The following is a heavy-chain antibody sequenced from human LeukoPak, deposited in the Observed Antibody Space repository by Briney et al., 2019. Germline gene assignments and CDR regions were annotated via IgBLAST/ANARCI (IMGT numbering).Heavy chain of an antibody. CDR2: ILYDGTNK. J-gene: IGHJ4*02. D-gene: IGHD6-13*01. V-gene: IGHV3-30*04. CDR1: GFTFSTYA. CDR3: ASDKAASGKFDY. Sequence: GGSLRLSCAASGFTFSTYAMHWVRQAPGKGLEWVALILYDGTNKYYSDSVKGRFTISRDNAKKSLYLQMNSLRAEDTAVYYCASDKAASGKFDYWGQGTLVTVSS.